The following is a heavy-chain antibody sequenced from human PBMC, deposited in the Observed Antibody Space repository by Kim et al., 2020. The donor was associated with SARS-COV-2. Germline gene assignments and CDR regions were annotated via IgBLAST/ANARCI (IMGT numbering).Heavy chain of an antibody. D-gene: IGHD3-22*01. V-gene: IGHV3-9*01. CDR1: GFTFDDYA. J-gene: IGHJ3*02. CDR3: AKGYDSSGRDAFDI. Sequence: GGSLRLSCAASGFTFDDYAMHWVRQAPGKGLEWVSGISWNSGSIGYADSVKGRFTISRDNAKNSLYLQMNSLRAEDTALYYCAKGYDSSGRDAFDIWGQGTMVTVSS. CDR2: ISWNSGSI.